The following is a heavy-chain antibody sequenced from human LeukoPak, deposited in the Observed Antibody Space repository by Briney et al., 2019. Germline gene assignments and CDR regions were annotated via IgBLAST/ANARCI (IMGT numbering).Heavy chain of an antibody. Sequence: GGSLRLSCAASGFPFSTYAMSWVRQAPGKGLEWVSSIRGSDGSTYYADSVKGRFAISRDNSKNTLYVQMNSLRAEDTAVYYCAKDVYGDYGGLDYWGQGTLVTVSS. CDR3: AKDVYGDYGGLDY. D-gene: IGHD4-17*01. CDR2: IRGSDGST. CDR1: GFPFSTYA. V-gene: IGHV3-23*01. J-gene: IGHJ4*02.